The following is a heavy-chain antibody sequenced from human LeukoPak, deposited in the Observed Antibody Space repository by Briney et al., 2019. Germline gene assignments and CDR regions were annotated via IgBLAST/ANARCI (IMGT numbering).Heavy chain of an antibody. CDR3: ATLYSSSWSSTRTAYYFDY. V-gene: IGHV1-2*02. J-gene: IGHJ4*02. CDR2: INPNSGGT. Sequence: ASVKVSCKASGYTFTNYSMHWVRQAPGQGLEWMGWINPNSGGTNYAQKFQGRVTMTRDTSISTAYMELSRLRSDDTAVYYCATLYSSSWSSTRTAYYFDYWGQGTLVTVSS. CDR1: GYTFTNYS. D-gene: IGHD6-13*01.